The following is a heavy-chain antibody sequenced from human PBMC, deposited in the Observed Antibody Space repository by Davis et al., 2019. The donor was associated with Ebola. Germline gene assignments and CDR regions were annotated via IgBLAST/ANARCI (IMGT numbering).Heavy chain of an antibody. CDR3: ARHTGYSSGPFDY. Sequence: HSQTLSLTCAISGDSVSSNSAAWNWIRQSPSRGLEWLGRTYYRSKWYNDYAVSVKSRITINPDTSKNQFSLKLSSVTAADTAVYYCARHTGYSSGPFDYWGQGTLVTVSS. V-gene: IGHV6-1*01. D-gene: IGHD6-19*01. CDR2: TYYRSKWYN. CDR1: GDSVSSNSAA. J-gene: IGHJ4*02.